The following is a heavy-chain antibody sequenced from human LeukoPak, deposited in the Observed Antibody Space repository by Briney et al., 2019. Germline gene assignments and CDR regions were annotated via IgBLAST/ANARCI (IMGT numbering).Heavy chain of an antibody. D-gene: IGHD3-16*01. V-gene: IGHV4-39*07. J-gene: IGHJ4*02. CDR3: ARISRWGPY. CDR1: SGPINNTIFD. CDR2: DYYSGIT. Sequence: SETLSLTCTVSSGPINNTIFDWRWIRQPLGKVVERIGYDYYSGITYSIPCLKSRVTLSVDTSNNQFSLNLSSVTAADTVVYYCARISRWGPYWGEGTLVTVPS.